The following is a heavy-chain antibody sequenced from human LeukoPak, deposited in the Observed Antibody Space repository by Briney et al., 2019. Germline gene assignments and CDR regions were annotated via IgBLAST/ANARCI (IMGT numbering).Heavy chain of an antibody. CDR2: ISGSGNGFSI. Sequence: PGGSLRLSCSASGFVFSIYTMYWVRQTPGKGPEHVSTISGSGNGFSIYYADSVKGRFTISRDDSKSILYLQMNGLRSEDTAAYYCVKDFGRVRGTPDSWGQGTLVTVSS. V-gene: IGHV3-64D*06. J-gene: IGHJ4*02. CDR1: GFVFSIYT. D-gene: IGHD3-16*01. CDR3: VKDFGRVRGTPDS.